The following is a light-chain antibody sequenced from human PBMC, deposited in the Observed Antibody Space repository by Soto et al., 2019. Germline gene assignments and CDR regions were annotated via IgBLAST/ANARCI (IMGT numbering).Light chain of an antibody. V-gene: IGKV3D-20*02. CDR3: QQRSSWPLT. Sequence: EIVLAQSPGTLSLPPWERATLSCRASQSFSSRKIAWFQQKPGQAPRLLMYGASSRGTGIPDRFSGGGSGTDFTLTISSLETEDFAVYYCQQRSSWPLTFGQGTKVDIK. CDR2: GAS. J-gene: IGKJ4*01. CDR1: QSFSSRK.